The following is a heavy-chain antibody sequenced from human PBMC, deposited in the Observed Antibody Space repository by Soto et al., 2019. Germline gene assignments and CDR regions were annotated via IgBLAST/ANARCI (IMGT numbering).Heavy chain of an antibody. CDR1: GYSFTTYA. V-gene: IGHV1-3*01. D-gene: IGHD1-26*01. CDR2: INPGNGNT. Sequence: QVPLVQSGAEVKKPGASVKVSCKASGYSFTTYAVHWVRQAPGQRLEWMGWINPGNGNTKYSQKFEGRVTITRDTSASTAYMELSSLRSEDTAVYHCARGLGDYYYSYMDVWGKGTTVTVSS. J-gene: IGHJ6*03. CDR3: ARGLGDYYYSYMDV.